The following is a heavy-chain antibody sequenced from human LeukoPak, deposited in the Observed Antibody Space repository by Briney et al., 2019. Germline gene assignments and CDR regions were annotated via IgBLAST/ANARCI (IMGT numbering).Heavy chain of an antibody. D-gene: IGHD3-10*02. CDR3: ARAYYCVRARFDP. Sequence: ASVKVSCKASGYTFTGYYMHWVRQAPGQGLEWMGWINPNSGGTNYAQKFQGRVTMTRDTSISTAYMELSRLRSDDTAVYYCARAYYCVRARFDPWGQGTLVTVSS. V-gene: IGHV1-2*02. J-gene: IGHJ5*02. CDR1: GYTFTGYY. CDR2: INPNSGGT.